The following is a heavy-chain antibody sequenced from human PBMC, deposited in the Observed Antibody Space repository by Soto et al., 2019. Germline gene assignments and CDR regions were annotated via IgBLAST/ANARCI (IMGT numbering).Heavy chain of an antibody. CDR3: AKDAGDSVDVFAY. D-gene: IGHD2-21*02. J-gene: IGHJ4*02. CDR1: GGIFRNNR. CDR2: ISGDGRNT. Sequence: PWESXRLSCTASGGIFRNNRMSWFRQAPGKGMDWVSTISGDGRNTHFADSVKGRFSISRDNSKNTFFLNMNTLRTEDTAIYFCAKDAGDSVDVFAYWGRGTQVTVSS. V-gene: IGHV3-23*01.